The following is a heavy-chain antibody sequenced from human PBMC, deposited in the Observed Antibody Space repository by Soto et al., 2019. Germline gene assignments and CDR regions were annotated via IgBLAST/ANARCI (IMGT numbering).Heavy chain of an antibody. Sequence: GLEWLGRTYYRSKWYNDYAVSVKSRITINPDTSKNQFSLQLNSVTPEDTAVYYCASSENSGAAAGIFDYWGQGTLVTVSS. V-gene: IGHV6-1*01. J-gene: IGHJ4*02. CDR3: ASSENSGAAAGIFDY. D-gene: IGHD6-13*01. CDR2: TYYRSKWYN.